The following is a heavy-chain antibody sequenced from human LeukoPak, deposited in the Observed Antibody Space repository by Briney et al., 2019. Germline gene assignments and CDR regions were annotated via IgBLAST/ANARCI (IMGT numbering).Heavy chain of an antibody. D-gene: IGHD3-10*01. Sequence: GASVKVSCKACGYTFTSYAMHWVRQAPGQRLEWMGWINAGNGNTKYSQKFQDRVTITRDTSASTAYMELSRLRSEDTAVYYCARDLTYGSGEGYYYYYGMDVWGKGTTVTVSS. CDR2: INAGNGNT. V-gene: IGHV1-3*01. J-gene: IGHJ6*04. CDR1: GYTFTSYA. CDR3: ARDLTYGSGEGYYYYYGMDV.